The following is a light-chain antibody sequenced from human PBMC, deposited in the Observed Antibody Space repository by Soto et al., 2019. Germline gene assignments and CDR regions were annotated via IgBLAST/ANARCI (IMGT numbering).Light chain of an antibody. CDR3: QQYSSHSKT. V-gene: IGKV1-5*02. CDR1: QSISSW. J-gene: IGKJ1*01. CDR2: DAS. Sequence: DIQMTQSPSTLSASVGDRVTIICRASQSISSWLAWYQQKPGKAPKLLIHDASSLESGVSSRFSGSGSGTEFTLTISSLQPDDFATYYCQQYSSHSKTFGQGTKVDIK.